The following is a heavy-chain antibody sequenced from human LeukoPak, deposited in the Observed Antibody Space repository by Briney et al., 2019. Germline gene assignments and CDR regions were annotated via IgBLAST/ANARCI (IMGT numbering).Heavy chain of an antibody. CDR3: VREIGRAKTFYFHS. Sequence: GGSLRLSCTASGFVFSRDNMNWVRQAPGEGLEWVSHISENIYHADSVRGRFTISRDNAKSSLYLQMSNLRAEDTAVYYCVREIGRAKTFYFHSWGRGTLVIVSS. CDR1: GFVFSRDN. CDR2: ISENI. V-gene: IGHV3-69-1*01. J-gene: IGHJ4*02.